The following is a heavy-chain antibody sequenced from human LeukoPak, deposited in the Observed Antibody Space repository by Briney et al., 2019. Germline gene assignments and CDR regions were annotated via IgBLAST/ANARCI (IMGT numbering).Heavy chain of an antibody. J-gene: IGHJ4*02. Sequence: GGSLRLSCAASGFTFSSYTMNWVRQAPGKGLEWVSPISSSTSYIYYADSVKGRFTISRDNAKNSLYLQMNSLRAEDTAVYYCARDRYGDYSIDYWGQGTLVTVSS. CDR2: ISSSTSYI. CDR1: GFTFSSYT. CDR3: ARDRYGDYSIDY. D-gene: IGHD4-17*01. V-gene: IGHV3-21*01.